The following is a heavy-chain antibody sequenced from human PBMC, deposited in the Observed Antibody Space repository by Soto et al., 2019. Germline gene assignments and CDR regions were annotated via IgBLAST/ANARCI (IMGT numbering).Heavy chain of an antibody. D-gene: IGHD5-18*01. CDR3: AKRGYGRYNWFDP. Sequence: VGSLRLSGAASGFTFSSYGMHWVRQAPGKGLEWVAVISYDGSNKYYADSVKCRFTISRDNSNNTLYLQMNSLRAEDTAVYYCAKRGYGRYNWFDPWGQGTLVTVSS. V-gene: IGHV3-30*18. CDR2: ISYDGSNK. CDR1: GFTFSSYG. J-gene: IGHJ5*02.